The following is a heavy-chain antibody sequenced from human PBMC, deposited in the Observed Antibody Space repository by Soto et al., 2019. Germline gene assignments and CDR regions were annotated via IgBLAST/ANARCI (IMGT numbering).Heavy chain of an antibody. V-gene: IGHV4-31*03. Sequence: QVQLQESGPGLVKPSQTLSLTCTVSGGSISSGGYYWSWIRQHPGKGRERIGYIYYSGGTYYNPSLKSRVTISVDTSKNQFSLKLSSVTAADTAVYYCARVPLTNGSGKGNWFDPWGQGTLVTVSS. CDR2: IYYSGGT. CDR1: GGSISSGGYY. D-gene: IGHD3-10*01. CDR3: ARVPLTNGSGKGNWFDP. J-gene: IGHJ5*02.